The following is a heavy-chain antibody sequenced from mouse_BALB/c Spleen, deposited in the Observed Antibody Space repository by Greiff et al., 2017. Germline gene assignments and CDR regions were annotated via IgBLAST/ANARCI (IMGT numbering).Heavy chain of an antibody. CDR3: ARHLSYGNYGWFAY. CDR2: IYPGDGDT. J-gene: IGHJ3*01. D-gene: IGHD2-1*01. V-gene: IGHV1-82*01. Sequence: VMLVESGPELVKPGASVKISCKASGYAFSSSWMNWVKQRPGQGLEWIGRIYPGDGDTNYNGKFKGKATLTADTSSNTAYLQLSSLTSEDTAVYYCARHLSYGNYGWFAYWGQGTLVTVSA. CDR1: GYAFSSSW.